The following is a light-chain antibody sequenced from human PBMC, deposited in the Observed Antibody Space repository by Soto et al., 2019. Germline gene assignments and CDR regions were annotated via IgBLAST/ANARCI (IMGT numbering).Light chain of an antibody. V-gene: IGKV3-15*01. CDR3: QQYNTWPHD. J-gene: IGKJ3*01. Sequence: EAVMTQSPATLSVSPGERPTLSCRASQSVSSNLAWYEQTPDQAPRLLIYDASTRATAIPARFSGSGSGGEFTLTVSALQSKDFPVYYCQQYNTWPHDFGPRTKVDI. CDR1: QSVSSN. CDR2: DAS.